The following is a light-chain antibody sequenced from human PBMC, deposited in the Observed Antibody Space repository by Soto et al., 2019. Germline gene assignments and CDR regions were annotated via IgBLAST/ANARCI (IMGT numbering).Light chain of an antibody. V-gene: IGKV1-12*01. CDR1: QGISSW. J-gene: IGKJ1*01. CDR3: QQYFTSPWT. Sequence: DIQMTQSPSSVSASVGDRVTITCRASQGISSWLAWYQQKPGQAPKLLIYAASNLQSGVPSRFSGSGSGTDFTLTISSLQAEDVAVYYCQQYFTSPWTFGQGTKVEI. CDR2: AAS.